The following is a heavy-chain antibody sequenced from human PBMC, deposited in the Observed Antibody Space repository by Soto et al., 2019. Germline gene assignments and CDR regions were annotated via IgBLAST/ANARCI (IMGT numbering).Heavy chain of an antibody. V-gene: IGHV3-21*01. CDR1: GFTFSSYS. Sequence: GSLRLSCAASGFTFSSYSMNWVRQAPGKGLEWVSSISSSSSYIYYADSVKGRFTISRDNAKNSLYLQMNSLRAEDTAVYYCARQSASGIYFDSWGQGTLVTVPS. CDR3: ARQSASGIYFDS. D-gene: IGHD6-13*01. CDR2: ISSSSSYI. J-gene: IGHJ4*02.